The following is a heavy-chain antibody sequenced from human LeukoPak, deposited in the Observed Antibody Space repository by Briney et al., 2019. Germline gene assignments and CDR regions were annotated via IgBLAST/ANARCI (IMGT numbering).Heavy chain of an antibody. CDR3: AKVSTYYYDSSGYKFDY. CDR1: GFTFSSYA. J-gene: IGHJ4*02. D-gene: IGHD3-22*01. Sequence: GGSLRLSCAASGFTFSSYAMSWVRQAPGKGLEWVSAISGSGGSTYYADSVKGRFTISRGNSKNTLYLQMNSLRAEDTAVYYCAKVSTYYYDSSGYKFDYWGQGTLVTVSS. V-gene: IGHV3-23*01. CDR2: ISGSGGST.